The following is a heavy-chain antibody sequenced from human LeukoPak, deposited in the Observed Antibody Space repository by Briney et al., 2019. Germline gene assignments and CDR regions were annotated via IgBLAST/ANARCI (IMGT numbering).Heavy chain of an antibody. Sequence: GGSLRLSCAASGFTFSTYAMNWVRQAPGKGLEWVSAISGSGGSTYYADSVKGRFTISRDNSKNMLYLQMNSPRAEDTAEYYCAKEQRDWNYGVFDYWGQGTQVTVSS. CDR1: GFTFSTYA. CDR3: AKEQRDWNYGVFDY. J-gene: IGHJ4*02. D-gene: IGHD1-7*01. V-gene: IGHV3-23*01. CDR2: ISGSGGST.